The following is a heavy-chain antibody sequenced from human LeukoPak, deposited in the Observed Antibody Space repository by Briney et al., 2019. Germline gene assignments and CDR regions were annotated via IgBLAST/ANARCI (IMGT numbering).Heavy chain of an antibody. V-gene: IGHV5-51*01. CDR1: GYRFTTHW. D-gene: IGHD1-7*01. J-gene: IGHJ4*02. CDR2: ILPGDSDT. Sequence: PGESLKISCKGSGYRFTTHWIGWVRQMPGKGLEWMGIILPGDSDTAYSPSFQGHVTISADKSISTAFLQWSSLKASDSAMYYCASSESQTKFDYWGQGTLVTVSS. CDR3: ASSESQTKFDY.